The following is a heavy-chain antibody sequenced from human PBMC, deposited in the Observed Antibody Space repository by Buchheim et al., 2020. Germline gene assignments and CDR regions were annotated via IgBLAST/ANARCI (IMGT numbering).Heavy chain of an antibody. Sequence: VKKPGSSVKVSCKASGGTFSSYTISWVRQAPGQGLEWMGRIIPILGIANYAQKFQGRVTITADKSTSTAYMELSSLRSEDTAVYYCASLTAGDSSGDYYYYGMDVWGQGTT. D-gene: IGHD6-19*01. J-gene: IGHJ6*02. CDR1: GGTFSSYT. V-gene: IGHV1-69*02. CDR3: ASLTAGDSSGDYYYYGMDV. CDR2: IIPILGIA.